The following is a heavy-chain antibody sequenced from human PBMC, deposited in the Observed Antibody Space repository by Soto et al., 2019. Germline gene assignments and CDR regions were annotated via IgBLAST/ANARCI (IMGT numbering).Heavy chain of an antibody. D-gene: IGHD3-9*01. V-gene: IGHV4-39*07. Sequence: PSETLSLTCTVSGGSISSSSYYWGWIRQPPGKGLEWIGSIYYSGSTNYNPSLKSRVTISVDTSKNQFSLKLSSVTAADTAVYYCARGSPPVVRYFDWSLSSPRGAFDIWGQGTMVTVSS. CDR1: GGSISSSSYY. J-gene: IGHJ3*02. CDR2: IYYSGST. CDR3: ARGSPPVVRYFDWSLSSPRGAFDI.